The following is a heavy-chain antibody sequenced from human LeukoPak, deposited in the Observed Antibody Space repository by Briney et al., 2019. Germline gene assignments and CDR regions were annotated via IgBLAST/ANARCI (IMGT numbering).Heavy chain of an antibody. D-gene: IGHD5-12*01. CDR3: ARSSGYDFGTGWFDP. CDR1: GGTFSSYA. CDR2: IIPFFGTA. Sequence: SVKVSCKASGGTFSSYAISWVRQAPGQGLEWMGGIIPFFGTANYAQKFQGRVTITADKSTSTAYMELSSLRSEDTAVYYCARSSGYDFGTGWFDPWGQGTLVTVSS. J-gene: IGHJ5*02. V-gene: IGHV1-69*06.